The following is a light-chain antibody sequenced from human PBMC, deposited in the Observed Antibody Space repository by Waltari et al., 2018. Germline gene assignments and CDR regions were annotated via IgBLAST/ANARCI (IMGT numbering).Light chain of an antibody. J-gene: IGLJ3*02. CDR3: CSYAGSYTWV. V-gene: IGLV2-11*01. CDR2: DVS. Sequence: YQPHPGKAPKLMIYDVSKRPSGVPDRFSGSKSGNTASLTISGLQAEDEADYYCCSYAGSYTWVFGGGTKLTVL.